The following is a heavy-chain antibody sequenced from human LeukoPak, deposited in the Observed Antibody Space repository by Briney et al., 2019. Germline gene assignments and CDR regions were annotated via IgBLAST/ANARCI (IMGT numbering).Heavy chain of an antibody. CDR1: GYTFTTYA. V-gene: IGHV1-3*01. CDR3: ARDPIGSRWPYYFDY. CDR2: INAGNGDT. J-gene: IGHJ4*02. Sequence: ASVKVSCKASGYTFTTYAMHWVRQAPGQRLEWMGWINAGNGDTKYSQKFQARVTITRDTSASTAYMELSSLRSEDTAVYYCARDPIGSRWPYYFDYWGQGTLVTVSS. D-gene: IGHD6-13*01.